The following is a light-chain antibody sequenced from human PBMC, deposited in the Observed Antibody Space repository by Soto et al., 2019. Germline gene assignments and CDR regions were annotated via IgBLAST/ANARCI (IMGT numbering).Light chain of an antibody. J-gene: IGKJ4*01. CDR3: MQALQTPLT. CDR2: LGS. Sequence: DIVMTQSPLSLPVTPGEPASISCRSSQSLLHSDGYNYLDWFLQRPGQSPQLLIYLGSSRASGVPDRFSGSGSGNDFTLKISRVEAEDVGVYYCMQALQTPLTFGGGTKVDIK. CDR1: QSLLHSDGYNY. V-gene: IGKV2-28*01.